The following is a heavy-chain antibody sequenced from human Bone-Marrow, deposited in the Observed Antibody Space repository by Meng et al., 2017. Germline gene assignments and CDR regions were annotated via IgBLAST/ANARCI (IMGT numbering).Heavy chain of an antibody. CDR3: ARDGLGSSWYWGWFDP. D-gene: IGHD6-13*01. CDR1: GGSISSSSYY. J-gene: IGHJ5*02. V-gene: IGHV4-39*07. Sequence: GPLRLSCTVPGGSISSSSYYWGWIRQPPGKGLEWIGSIYHSGSTYYNPSLKSRVTISVDTSKNQFSLKLSSVTAADTAVYYCARDGLGSSWYWGWFDPWGQGTLVTVSS. CDR2: IYHSGST.